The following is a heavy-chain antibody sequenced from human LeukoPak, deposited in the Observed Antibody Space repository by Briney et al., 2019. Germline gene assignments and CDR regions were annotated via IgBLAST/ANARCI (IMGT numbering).Heavy chain of an antibody. D-gene: IGHD3-10*01. V-gene: IGHV4-4*02. Sequence: SETLSLTCAVSGGSISSSNWWSWVRQPPGKGLEWIGEIYHSGSTNYNPSLKSRVTISVDKSKNQFSLKLSSVTAAETAVYYCAREGAWFESFDYWGQGTLVTVSS. CDR2: IYHSGST. CDR3: AREGAWFESFDY. J-gene: IGHJ4*02. CDR1: GGSISSSNW.